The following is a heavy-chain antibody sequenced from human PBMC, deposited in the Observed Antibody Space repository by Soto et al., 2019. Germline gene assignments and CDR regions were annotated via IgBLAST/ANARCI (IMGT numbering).Heavy chain of an antibody. CDR1: GFTFSHYW. D-gene: IGHD4-17*01. CDR2: IDGDGTHI. CDR3: ARDFTTAETPGDDFDY. J-gene: IGHJ4*02. Sequence: EVQLVESGGGLVQPGGSVRLSCAASGFTFSHYWMHWVRQVPGKGLLWVARIDGDGTHITYADFVKGRFTISRDNDKNTVGLQMNSLSAEDTAVYYCARDFTTAETPGDDFDYWGQGTLLTVSS. V-gene: IGHV3-74*01.